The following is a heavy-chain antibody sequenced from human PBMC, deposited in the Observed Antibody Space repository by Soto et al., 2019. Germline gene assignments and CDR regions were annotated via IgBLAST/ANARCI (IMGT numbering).Heavy chain of an antibody. V-gene: IGHV3-66*01. Sequence: EVQLVESGGGLVQPGGSLRLSCEASGFTVSSNYMSWVRQAPGKGLEWISIMYSGGDTYYADSVKGRFTISRDNSKNTIYLQMDSLSAADTAVYYCASRGSSGWYRGGFDYWGQGTLVTVSS. CDR2: MYSGGDT. J-gene: IGHJ4*02. CDR3: ASRGSSGWYRGGFDY. D-gene: IGHD6-19*01. CDR1: GFTVSSNY.